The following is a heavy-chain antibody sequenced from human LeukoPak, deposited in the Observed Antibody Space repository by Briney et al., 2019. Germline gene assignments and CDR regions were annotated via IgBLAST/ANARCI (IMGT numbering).Heavy chain of an antibody. Sequence: PGGSLRLSCAASGFTFSSYSMNWVRQAPGKGLEWVSSISSSSSYIYYADSVKGRFTISRDNAKNSLYLQMNSLRAEDTAVYYCARLSPITIFGVVWFDPWGQGTLVTVSS. D-gene: IGHD3-3*01. CDR1: GFTFSSYS. CDR3: ARLSPITIFGVVWFDP. J-gene: IGHJ5*02. V-gene: IGHV3-21*01. CDR2: ISSSSSYI.